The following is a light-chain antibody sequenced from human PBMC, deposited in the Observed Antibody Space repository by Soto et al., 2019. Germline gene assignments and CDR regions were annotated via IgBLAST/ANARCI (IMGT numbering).Light chain of an antibody. V-gene: IGLV1-40*01. CDR1: SSNIGAGYD. CDR2: GND. J-gene: IGLJ1*01. Sequence: GNSSNIGAGYDVHWYKQLPGTAPKVLIYGNDNRPLGVPDRFSGSKSGTSGSLVISGLQAEDEADYYCQSYDSSLSRFVFGSGTKVTVL. CDR3: QSYDSSLSRFV.